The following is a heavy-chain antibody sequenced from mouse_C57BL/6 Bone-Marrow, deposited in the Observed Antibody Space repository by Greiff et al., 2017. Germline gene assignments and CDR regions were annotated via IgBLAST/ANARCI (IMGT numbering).Heavy chain of an antibody. J-gene: IGHJ3*01. CDR1: GYAFSSYW. V-gene: IGHV1-80*01. CDR2: IYPGDGDT. Sequence: VKLQESGAELVKPGASVKISCKASGYAFSSYWMNWVKQRPGKGLEWIGQIYPGDGDTNYNGKIKGKATRTADKSSSTAYMQLSSLHSEDSEVYFCARSGFSWFAYWGQGTLVTVAA. D-gene: IGHD3-1*01. CDR3: ARSGFSWFAY.